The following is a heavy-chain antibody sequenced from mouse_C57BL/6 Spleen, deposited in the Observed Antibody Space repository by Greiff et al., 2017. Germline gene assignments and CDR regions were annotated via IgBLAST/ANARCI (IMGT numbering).Heavy chain of an antibody. V-gene: IGHV1-61*01. CDR1: GYTFTSYW. CDR2: IYPSDSET. CDR3: ARQLRLDAMDY. Sequence: QVQLQQPGAELVRPGSSVKLSCKASGYTFTSYWMDWVKQRPGQGLEWIGNIYPSDSETHYNQKFTDKATLTVDKSSSTAYMQLSSLTAEDSAVYYCARQLRLDAMDYWGQGTSVTVSS. J-gene: IGHJ4*01. D-gene: IGHD3-2*02.